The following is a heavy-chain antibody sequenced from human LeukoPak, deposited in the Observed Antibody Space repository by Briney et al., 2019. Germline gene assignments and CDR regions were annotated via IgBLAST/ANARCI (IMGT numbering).Heavy chain of an antibody. Sequence: GGSLRLSCAASGFTFSSYGMHWVRQAPGKGLEWVAFIRYGGNNTYCADSVRGRFTIPRDNSKHTLYLQMNSLRAEDTAVYYCAKGQLSSKVGFSSSWYGLRYFDYWGQGSLVPVSS. CDR3: AKGQLSSKVGFSSSWYGLRYFDY. J-gene: IGHJ4*02. CDR1: GFTFSSYG. V-gene: IGHV3-30*02. D-gene: IGHD6-13*01. CDR2: IRYGGNNT.